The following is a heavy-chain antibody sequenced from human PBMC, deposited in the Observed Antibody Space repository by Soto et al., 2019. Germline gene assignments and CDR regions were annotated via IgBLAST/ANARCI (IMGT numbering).Heavy chain of an antibody. CDR1: GFTFGSYE. CDR3: ARDDTTAFYFDL. Sequence: GVSLRLSCTASGFTFGSYEMNWLRQALGKGSECVSFISTTSRTKYYADSVKGRFTISRENAQNSLYLQLNNLRAEATPIYYCARDDTTAFYFDLWGRGTLVTVSS. CDR2: ISTTSRTK. J-gene: IGHJ2*01. V-gene: IGHV3-48*03. D-gene: IGHD1-1*01.